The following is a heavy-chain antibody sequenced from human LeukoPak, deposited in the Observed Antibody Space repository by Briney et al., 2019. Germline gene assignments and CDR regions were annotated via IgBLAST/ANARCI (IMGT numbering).Heavy chain of an antibody. CDR2: IYYSGST. Sequence: SQTLSLTCTVSGGSISSGGYYWSWIRQHPGKGLEWIGYIYYSGSTYYNPSLKSRVTISLDASKNQFSLKLSSVTAADTAVYYCARVYQGYVNYWGQGTLVTVSS. V-gene: IGHV4-31*03. J-gene: IGHJ4*02. D-gene: IGHD5-12*01. CDR1: GGSISSGGYY. CDR3: ARVYQGYVNY.